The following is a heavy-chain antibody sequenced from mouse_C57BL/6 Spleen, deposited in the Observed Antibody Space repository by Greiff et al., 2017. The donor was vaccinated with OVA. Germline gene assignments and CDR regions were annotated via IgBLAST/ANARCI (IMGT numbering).Heavy chain of an antibody. J-gene: IGHJ4*01. D-gene: IGHD2-12*01. CDR1: GYTFTDYY. CDR2: INPNNGGT. V-gene: IGHV1-26*01. CDR3: ARLNLDSRYAMDY. Sequence: EVQLQQSGPELVKPGASVKISCKASGYTFTDYYMNWVKQSHGKSLEWIGDINPNNGGTSYNQKFKGKATLTVDKSSSTAYMELRSLTSEDSAVYYCARLNLDSRYAMDYWGQGTSVTVSS.